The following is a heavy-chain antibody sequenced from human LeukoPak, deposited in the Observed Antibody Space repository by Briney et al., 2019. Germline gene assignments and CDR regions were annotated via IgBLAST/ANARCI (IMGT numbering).Heavy chain of an antibody. CDR1: GGTFSSYA. D-gene: IGHD1-7*01. J-gene: IGHJ4*02. CDR2: TIPIFGTA. CDR3: ARGEQLGELEFDY. Sequence: SVKVSCKASGGTFSSYAISWVRQAPGQGLEWMGGTIPIFGTANYAQKFQGRVTITTDESTSTAYMELSSLRSEDTAVYYCARGEQLGELEFDYWGQGTLVTVSS. V-gene: IGHV1-69*05.